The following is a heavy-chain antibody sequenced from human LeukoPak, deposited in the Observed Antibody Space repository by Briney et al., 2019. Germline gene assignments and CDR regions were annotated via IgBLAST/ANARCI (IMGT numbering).Heavy chain of an antibody. J-gene: IGHJ4*02. V-gene: IGHV3-53*01. CDR3: ARDLQGSGLDY. CDR2: IYSGGST. Sequence: GGSLSLSRAVSGFTVSTNYMSWVRQAPEKGLEWVSVIYSGGSTSYADSVKGRFTISRDSSKNTLYLQMNSLRADDTAVYYCARDLQGSGLDYWGQGTLVTVSS. CDR1: GFTVSTNY. D-gene: IGHD2-15*01.